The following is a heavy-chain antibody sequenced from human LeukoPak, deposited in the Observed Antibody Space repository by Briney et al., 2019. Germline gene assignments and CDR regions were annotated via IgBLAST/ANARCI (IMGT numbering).Heavy chain of an antibody. D-gene: IGHD3-3*01. V-gene: IGHV3-30-3*01. CDR2: ISYDGSNK. CDR1: GFTFSSYA. CDR3: ARGSAIFGVVITPYYYYGMDV. J-gene: IGHJ6*02. Sequence: GGSLRLSCAASGFTFSSYAMHWVRQAPGKGLEWVAVISYDGSNKYYADSVKGRFTISRDNSKNTLYLQMNSLRAEDTAVYYCARGSAIFGVVITPYYYYGMDVWGQGTTVTVSS.